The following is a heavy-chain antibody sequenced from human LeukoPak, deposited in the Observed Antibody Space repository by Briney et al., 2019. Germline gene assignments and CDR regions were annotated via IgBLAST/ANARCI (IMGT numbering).Heavy chain of an antibody. V-gene: IGHV3-74*01. J-gene: IGHJ6*02. D-gene: IGHD4-23*01. CDR3: ARDPHYGGNSESFYYYYGMDV. CDR1: GFTFSSYC. Sequence: PGGSLRLSCAASGFTFSSYCMHWVRQAPGKGLVWVSRINSDGSSTSYADSVKGRFTTSRDNSKSTLYLQMNSLRAEDTAVYYCARDPHYGGNSESFYYYYGMDVWGQGTTVTVSS. CDR2: INSDGSST.